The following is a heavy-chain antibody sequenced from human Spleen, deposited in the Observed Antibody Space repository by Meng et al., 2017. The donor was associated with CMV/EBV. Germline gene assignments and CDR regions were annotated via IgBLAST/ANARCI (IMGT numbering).Heavy chain of an antibody. J-gene: IGHJ5*02. CDR3: ATIAYCGGDCYQVHPLYDH. CDR1: FNSYG. D-gene: IGHD2-21*01. CDR2: ISSYNRNT. V-gene: IGHV1-18*01. Sequence: FNSYGITWVRQAPGQGLEWVGWISSYNRNTNYAQKFRGRVTLTTDTSTSIAYMELRSLRSDDTAVYYCATIAYCGGDCYQVHPLYDHWGQGTLVTVYS.